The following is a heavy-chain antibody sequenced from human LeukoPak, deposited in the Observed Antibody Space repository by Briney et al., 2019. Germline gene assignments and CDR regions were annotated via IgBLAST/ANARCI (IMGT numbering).Heavy chain of an antibody. D-gene: IGHD3-16*02. V-gene: IGHV4-34*01. CDR2: INHSGST. CDR1: GGSFSGYY. CDR3: AGITFGGVIVHD. J-gene: IGHJ4*02. Sequence: SETLSLTCAVYGGSFSGYYWSWIRQPPGKGLEWIGEINHSGSTNYNPSLKSRVTIPVDTSKNQFSLKLSSVTAADTAVYYCAGITFGGVIVHDWGQGTLVTVSS.